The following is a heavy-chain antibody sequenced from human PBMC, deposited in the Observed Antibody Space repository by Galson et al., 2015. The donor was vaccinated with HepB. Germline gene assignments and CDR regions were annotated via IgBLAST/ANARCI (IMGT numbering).Heavy chain of an antibody. J-gene: IGHJ6*02. Sequence: SLRLSCAGSGFTFSRYSMNWVRQAPGKGLEWVSYISSSGGPIYYADSVKGRLTISRDNAKNSLSLQMNSLRAEDTAVYYCARTPSLGYCSGGSCYDYYYGMDVWGQGTTVTVSS. CDR3: ARTPSLGYCSGGSCYDYYYGMDV. CDR2: ISSSGGPI. CDR1: GFTFSRYS. D-gene: IGHD2-15*01. V-gene: IGHV3-48*01.